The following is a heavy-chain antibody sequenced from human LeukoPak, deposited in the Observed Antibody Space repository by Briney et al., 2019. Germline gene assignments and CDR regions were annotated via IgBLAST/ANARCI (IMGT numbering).Heavy chain of an antibody. D-gene: IGHD2-2*01. CDR3: ARDIVVVPAADYGMDV. CDR1: GYTFTSYG. Sequence: GASVKVSCKASGYTFTSYGISWVRQAPGQGLEWMGWISAYNGNTNYAQKLQGRVTMTTDTSTSTAYMELRSLRSDDTAVYYCARDIVVVPAADYGMDVWAKGPRSPSP. CDR2: ISAYNGNT. J-gene: IGHJ6*02. V-gene: IGHV1-18*01.